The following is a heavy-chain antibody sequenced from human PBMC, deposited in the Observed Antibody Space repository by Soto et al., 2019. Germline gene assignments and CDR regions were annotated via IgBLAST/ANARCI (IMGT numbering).Heavy chain of an antibody. Sequence: RLLLGKELEWIGEINHSGSTNYNPSLKSRVTLSVDTSKNQFSLKLSSVTAADTAVYYCARGGHGSSSYYDILPGRAPYHYPMAACGRAPSVT. V-gene: IGHV4-34*01. CDR2: INHSGST. CDR3: ARGGHGSSSYYDILPGRAPYHYPMAA. J-gene: IGHJ6*02. D-gene: IGHD3-9*01.